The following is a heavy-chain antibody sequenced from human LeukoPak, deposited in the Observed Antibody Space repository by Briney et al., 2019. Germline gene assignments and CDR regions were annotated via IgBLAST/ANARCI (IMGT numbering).Heavy chain of an antibody. CDR2: IFYSGTT. J-gene: IGHJ5*02. CDR1: GGSISSYY. Sequence: SETLSLTCTVSGGSISSYYWSWIRQPPGKGLEWIGFIFYSGTTNYNPSLKSRVTISVDTSKNQFSLKLSSVTAADTAEYYCARDHAAGWELPLNWFDPWGQGTLVTVSS. CDR3: ARDHAAGWELPLNWFDP. D-gene: IGHD1-26*01. V-gene: IGHV4-59*01.